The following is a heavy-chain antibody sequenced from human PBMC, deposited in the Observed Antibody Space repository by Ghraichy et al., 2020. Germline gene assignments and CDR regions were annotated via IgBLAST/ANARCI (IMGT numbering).Heavy chain of an antibody. CDR1: GFSFGGYN. J-gene: IGHJ6*02. D-gene: IGHD2-21*01. CDR2: ISTSSRSI. CDR3: ARASRVVRFYYYDGMDV. Sequence: GESLNISCVGSGFSFGGYNMNWVRQSPGKGLEWVAYISTSSRSIFYADSVKGRFTVSRDNVKNSLSLQMSSLRNEDTAVYYCARASRVVRFYYYDGMDVWGQGTTVTVSS. V-gene: IGHV3-48*02.